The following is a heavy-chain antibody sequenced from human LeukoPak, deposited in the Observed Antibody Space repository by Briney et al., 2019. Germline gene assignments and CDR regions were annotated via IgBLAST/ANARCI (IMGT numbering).Heavy chain of an antibody. D-gene: IGHD6-13*01. CDR1: GFTFSTYA. CDR3: AKGLWSSSWGFDY. Sequence: PGGSLRPSCAASGFTFSTYAMSWVRQAPGKGLEWVSAISGSGGSTYYADSVKGRFTISRDNSKNTLYLQMNSLRAEDTAVYYCAKGLWSSSWGFDYWGQGTLVTVSS. J-gene: IGHJ4*02. CDR2: ISGSGGST. V-gene: IGHV3-23*01.